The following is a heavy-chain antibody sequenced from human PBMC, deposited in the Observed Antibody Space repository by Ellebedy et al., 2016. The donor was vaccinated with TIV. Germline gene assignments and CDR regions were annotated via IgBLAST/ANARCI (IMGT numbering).Heavy chain of an antibody. CDR2: IIPIFGTA. CDR1: RGTFSSYA. J-gene: IGHJ6*03. CDR3: ATIAARLYYYYYYMDV. D-gene: IGHD6-6*01. V-gene: IGHV1-69*13. Sequence: SVKVSXKASRGTFSSYAISWVRQAPGQGLEWMGGIIPIFGTANYAQKFQGRVTITADESTSTAYMELSSLRSEDTAVYYCATIAARLYYYYYYMDVWGKGTTVTVSS.